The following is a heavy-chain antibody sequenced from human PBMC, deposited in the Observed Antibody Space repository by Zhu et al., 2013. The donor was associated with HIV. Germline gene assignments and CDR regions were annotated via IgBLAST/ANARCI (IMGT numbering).Heavy chain of an antibody. CDR1: GGTFSSYA. J-gene: IGHJ6*02. V-gene: IGHV1-69*01. CDR3: ARGNYYGSGSYYNVPRVEYYYYYGMDV. CDR2: IIPIFGTA. Sequence: QVQLVQSGAEVKKPGSSVKVSCKASGGTFSSYAISWVRQAPGQGLEWMGGIIPIFGTANYAQKFQGRVTITADESTSTAYMELSSLRSEDTAVYYCARGNYYGSGSYYNVPRVEYYYYYGMDVWGRRD. D-gene: IGHD3-10*01.